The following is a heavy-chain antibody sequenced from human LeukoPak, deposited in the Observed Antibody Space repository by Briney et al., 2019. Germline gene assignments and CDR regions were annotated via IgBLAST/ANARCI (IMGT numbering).Heavy chain of an antibody. CDR2: ISYSGST. J-gene: IGHJ6*02. CDR1: GGSISSYY. V-gene: IGHV4-59*01. CDR3: ARVVTRYGLDV. D-gene: IGHD5-18*01. Sequence: SETLSLTCTVSGGSISSYYWSWIRQPPGKGLEWIGYISYSGSTNYNPSLKSRVTISVDTSKNQFSLKLSSVTAADTAVYYCARVVTRYGLDVWGQGTTVTVSS.